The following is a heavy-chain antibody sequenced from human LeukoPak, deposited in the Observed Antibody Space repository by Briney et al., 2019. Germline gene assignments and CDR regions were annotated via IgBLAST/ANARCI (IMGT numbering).Heavy chain of an antibody. CDR2: ISAYNGNT. Sequence: ASVKVSCKASGYTFTSYGISWVRQAPGQGLEWMGWISAYNGNTNYAQKLQGRVTMTTDTSTSTAYMELRSLRSDDTAVYYCARDIVVVVAATPNYYYYGMDVWGQGTTVTVSS. J-gene: IGHJ6*02. CDR1: GYTFTSYG. V-gene: IGHV1-18*01. CDR3: ARDIVVVVAATPNYYYYGMDV. D-gene: IGHD2-15*01.